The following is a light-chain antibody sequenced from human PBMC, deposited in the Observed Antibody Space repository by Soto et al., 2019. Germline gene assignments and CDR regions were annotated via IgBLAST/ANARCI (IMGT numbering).Light chain of an antibody. CDR1: SSNIGSNY. CDR3: AAWDDSLSVV. V-gene: IGLV1-47*01. J-gene: IGLJ1*01. Sequence: QSVLTQPPSASGTPGQRVTISCSGSSSNIGSNYVFWYQHLPGTAPKLLIYRNNQRPSGVPDRFSGSKSGTSASLAISGLRSEDEADYYCAAWDDSLSVVFGTGTKVTVL. CDR2: RNN.